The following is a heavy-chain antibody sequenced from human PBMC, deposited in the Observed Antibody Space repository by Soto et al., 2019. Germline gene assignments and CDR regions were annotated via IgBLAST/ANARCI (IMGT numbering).Heavy chain of an antibody. V-gene: IGHV3-74*01. Sequence: EVPLVESGGGLVQPGGSLRLSCAASGFTFRDHWMHWVRQAPGKGLVWVSRINSDGSTTTYADSVKGRFTISRDNAKSTLYLQLNSLRAEDTALYYCARGHSSGPDYWGQGTLVTVSS. CDR3: ARGHSSGPDY. D-gene: IGHD6-19*01. CDR1: GFTFRDHW. CDR2: INSDGSTT. J-gene: IGHJ4*02.